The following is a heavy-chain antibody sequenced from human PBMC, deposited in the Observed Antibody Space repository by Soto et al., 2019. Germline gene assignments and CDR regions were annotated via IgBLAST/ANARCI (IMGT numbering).Heavy chain of an antibody. V-gene: IGHV1-69*13. Sequence: SVKVSCKASGGTFSSYSISCVRHAPGQGLEWMGGIIPIFGTANYAQKFQGRVTITADESTSTAYMELSSLRSEDTAVYYCARMVRGTGSGMDVWGQGTTVTVSS. J-gene: IGHJ6*02. D-gene: IGHD3-10*01. CDR3: ARMVRGTGSGMDV. CDR1: GGTFSSYS. CDR2: IIPIFGTA.